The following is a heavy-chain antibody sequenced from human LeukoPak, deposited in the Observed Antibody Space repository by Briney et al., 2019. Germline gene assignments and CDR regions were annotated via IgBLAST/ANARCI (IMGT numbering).Heavy chain of an antibody. CDR3: ARDLSSSWTYWYFDL. J-gene: IGHJ2*01. CDR2: IYYSGST. V-gene: IGHV4-59*01. D-gene: IGHD6-13*01. Sequence: PSETLSLTCTVSGGSISSYYWSWIRQPPGKGLEWIGYIYYSGSTNYNPSLESRVTISVDTSKNQFSLKLSSVTAADTAVYYCARDLSSSWTYWYFDLWGRGTLVTVSS. CDR1: GGSISSYY.